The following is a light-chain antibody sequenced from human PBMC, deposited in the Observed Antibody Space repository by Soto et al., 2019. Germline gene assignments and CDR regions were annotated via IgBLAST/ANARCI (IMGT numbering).Light chain of an antibody. Sequence: QSVLTQPPSVSGAPGQRVTISCTGSSSNIGAGYDVHWYQQLPGTAPKLLIYGNSNRPSGVPDRFSGSKSGTSASLAITGLQAEDYADYYCQSYDSSLSGFVFGTGTKLTVL. V-gene: IGLV1-40*01. CDR2: GNS. J-gene: IGLJ1*01. CDR1: SSNIGAGYD. CDR3: QSYDSSLSGFV.